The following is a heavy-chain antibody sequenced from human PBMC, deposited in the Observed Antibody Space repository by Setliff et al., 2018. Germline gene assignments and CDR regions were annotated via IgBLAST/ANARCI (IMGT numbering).Heavy chain of an antibody. CDR3: ATYYYGLGYQY. CDR2: VNSDGSSA. J-gene: IGHJ1*01. Sequence: GGSLRLSCAASGFTFVNYWMHWVRQAPGKGLVWVSRVNSDGSSAIYADSVKGRFTISRDNAENTLYLQMNSLRPDDTALYYCATYYYGLGYQYWGQGSLVTVSS. CDR1: GFTFVNYW. V-gene: IGHV3-74*01. D-gene: IGHD3-10*01.